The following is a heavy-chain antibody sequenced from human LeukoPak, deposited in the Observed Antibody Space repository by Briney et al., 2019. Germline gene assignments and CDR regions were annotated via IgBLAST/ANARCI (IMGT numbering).Heavy chain of an antibody. D-gene: IGHD6-19*01. V-gene: IGHV4-59*08. CDR3: ARGVGWLSPYYFDY. Sequence: PSETLSLTCTVSGGSISSYYWSWIRQPPGKGLEWIGYIYYSGSTNYNPSLKSRVTISVDTSKNQFSLKLSSVTAADTAVYYCARGVGWLSPYYFDYWGQGTLVTVSS. CDR1: GGSISSYY. J-gene: IGHJ4*02. CDR2: IYYSGST.